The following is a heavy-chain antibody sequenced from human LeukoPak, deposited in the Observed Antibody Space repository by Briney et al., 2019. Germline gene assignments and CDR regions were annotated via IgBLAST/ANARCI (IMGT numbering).Heavy chain of an antibody. CDR1: GFTFSHYA. J-gene: IGHJ6*02. D-gene: IGHD2-2*01. CDR3: ARDYIVVVPAATNYHGMDV. CDR2: ISSSGSTI. Sequence: GGSLRLSCAASGFTFSHYAMTWVRQAPGKGLEWVSYISSSGSTIYYADSVKGRFIISRDNAKNSLYLQMNSLRAEDTAVYYCARDYIVVVPAATNYHGMDVWGQGTTVTVSS. V-gene: IGHV3-48*03.